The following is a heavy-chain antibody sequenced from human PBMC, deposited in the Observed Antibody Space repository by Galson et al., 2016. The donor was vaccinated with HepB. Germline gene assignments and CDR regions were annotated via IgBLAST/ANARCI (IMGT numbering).Heavy chain of an antibody. Sequence: LSLTCTVSGDSTSSNSYYWGWIRQPPGKGLEWIGSVYYSVSSYYNPSLESRVTIFIDTSKNQFSLKLTSVTAADTAVYYCARPYSGSNLGGFDNWGRGILVTVSS. V-gene: IGHV4-39*01. CDR3: ARPYSGSNLGGFDN. D-gene: IGHD1-26*01. CDR2: VYYSVSS. CDR1: GDSTSSNSYY. J-gene: IGHJ4*02.